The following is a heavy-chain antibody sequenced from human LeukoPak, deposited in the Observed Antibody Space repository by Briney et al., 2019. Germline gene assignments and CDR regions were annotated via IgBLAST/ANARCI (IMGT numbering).Heavy chain of an antibody. CDR1: GFTFSSYA. Sequence: GGSLRLSCAASGFTFSSYAMSWVRQAPGNGLEWVSSIGGSGGSTYYADSVKGRFTISRDNSKNTLYLQMNSLRAEDTAVYYCAKGQPDYYDSSGYDYWGQGTLVTVSS. CDR2: IGGSGGST. CDR3: AKGQPDYYDSSGYDY. D-gene: IGHD3-22*01. V-gene: IGHV3-23*01. J-gene: IGHJ4*02.